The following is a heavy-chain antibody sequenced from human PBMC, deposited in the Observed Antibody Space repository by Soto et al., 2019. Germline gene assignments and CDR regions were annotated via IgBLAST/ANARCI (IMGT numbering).Heavy chain of an antibody. J-gene: IGHJ4*02. CDR3: ARHNPPSKGFAY. CDR1: GGSISSYY. CDR2: IYYSGST. V-gene: IGHV4-59*08. Sequence: PSETLSLTCTVSGGSISSYYWSWIRQPPGKGLEWIGYIYYSGSTYYNPSLQSRVSISVDTSKNHFSLKLSSVTAADTAVYYCARHNPPSKGFAYWGQGTLVTVSS.